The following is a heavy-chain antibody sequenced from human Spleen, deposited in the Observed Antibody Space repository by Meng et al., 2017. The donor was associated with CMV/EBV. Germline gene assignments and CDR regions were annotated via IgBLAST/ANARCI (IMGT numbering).Heavy chain of an antibody. CDR1: YSFMNYD. CDR3: ARGDYDILTGGVFFDY. J-gene: IGHJ4*02. D-gene: IGHD3-9*01. Sequence: YSFMNYDINGVRQATGQGLEWMGWMNPNSGNTNYAPKFQGRITMTRNPSIGTAYMELSSLRSDDTAVYYCARGDYDILTGGVFFDYWGQGSMVTVSS. CDR2: MNPNSGNT. V-gene: IGHV1-8*01.